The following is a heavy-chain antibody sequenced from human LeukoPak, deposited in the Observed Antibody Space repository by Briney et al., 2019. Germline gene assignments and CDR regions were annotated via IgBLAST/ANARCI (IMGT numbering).Heavy chain of an antibody. CDR2: ISSNGGST. D-gene: IGHD2-15*01. CDR3: ARGGVRLVGLDYFDY. V-gene: IGHV3-64*04. Sequence: GGSLRLSCSASGFTFSSYAMHWVRQAPGKGLEYVSAISSNGGSTYYADSVKGRFTISRDNSKNTLYLQMNSLRAEDTAVYYCARGGVRLVGLDYFDYWGQGTLVTVSS. CDR1: GFTFSSYA. J-gene: IGHJ4*02.